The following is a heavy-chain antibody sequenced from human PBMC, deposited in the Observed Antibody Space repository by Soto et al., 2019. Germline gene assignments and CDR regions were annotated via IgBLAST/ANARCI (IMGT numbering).Heavy chain of an antibody. V-gene: IGHV3-53*01. Sequence: EVQLVESGGGLIQPGGSLRLSCAVSGFTVSNNYMSWVRQAPGKGLEGVSVIYSGGYTAYGDSVKGRFTISRDNSKNTQYLQRKPLRPEGTAVYYGAPDAGGGGYWGQGTLVTVSS. CDR3: APDAGGGGY. CDR2: IYSGGYT. J-gene: IGHJ4*02. D-gene: IGHD3-10*01. CDR1: GFTVSNNY.